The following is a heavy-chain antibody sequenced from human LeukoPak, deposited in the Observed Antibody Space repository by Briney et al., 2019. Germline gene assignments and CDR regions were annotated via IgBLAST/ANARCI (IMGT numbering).Heavy chain of an antibody. CDR2: IYYSGRT. V-gene: IGHV4-39*01. Sequence: SETLSLTCTVSGVSISSTSYCWGWTRQPPGEGLEWIGSIYYSGRTYYNPSLKSRLTISVDTPKNQFSLKLSSVTAADTAVYYCAQSLGASTWFGNWFDPWGQGTLVTVSS. D-gene: IGHD3-10*01. J-gene: IGHJ5*02. CDR3: AQSLGASTWFGNWFDP. CDR1: GVSISSTSYC.